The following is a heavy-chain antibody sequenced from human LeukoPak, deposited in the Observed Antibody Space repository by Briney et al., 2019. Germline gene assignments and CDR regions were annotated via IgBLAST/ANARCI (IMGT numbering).Heavy chain of an antibody. D-gene: IGHD6-19*01. CDR3: ARDPYGAVAAPLDY. V-gene: IGHV3-48*04. CDR1: GFTFSSYS. J-gene: IGHJ4*02. CDR2: ISSNSSTI. Sequence: PGGSLRLSCAASGFTFSSYSMNWVRQAPGKGLEWVSYISSNSSTIYYANSVKGRFTITRDNAKNSLYLQMNSLRAEDTAVYYCARDPYGAVAAPLDYWGQGTLVTVSS.